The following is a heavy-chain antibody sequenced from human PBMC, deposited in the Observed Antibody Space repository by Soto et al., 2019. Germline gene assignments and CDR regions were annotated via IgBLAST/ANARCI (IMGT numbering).Heavy chain of an antibody. CDR1: GFTFSSYS. Sequence: LRLSCAASGFTFSSYSMNWVRQAPGKGLEWVSSISSSSSYIYYADSVKGRFTISRDNAKNSPYLQMNSLRAEDTAVYYCARDKIDTTGNAFDIWGQGTMVTVSS. CDR2: ISSSSSYI. J-gene: IGHJ3*02. V-gene: IGHV3-21*01. D-gene: IGHD1-1*01. CDR3: ARDKIDTTGNAFDI.